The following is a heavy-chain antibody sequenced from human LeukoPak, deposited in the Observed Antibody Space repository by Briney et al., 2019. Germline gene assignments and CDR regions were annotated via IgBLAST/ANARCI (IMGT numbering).Heavy chain of an antibody. D-gene: IGHD3-10*01. Sequence: GGSLRLSCAASGFTFSSYWMHWVRQAPGKGLVWVSRINSDGSSTSYADSVKGRFTISRDNAKNTLYLQMNSLRAEDTAVYYCAREGQILWFGEFGMDVWGQGTTVTVSS. CDR2: INSDGSST. CDR1: GFTFSSYW. V-gene: IGHV3-74*01. J-gene: IGHJ6*02. CDR3: AREGQILWFGEFGMDV.